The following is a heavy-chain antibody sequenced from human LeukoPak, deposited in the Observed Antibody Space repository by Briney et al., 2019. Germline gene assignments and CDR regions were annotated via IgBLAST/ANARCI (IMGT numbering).Heavy chain of an antibody. V-gene: IGHV4-34*01. CDR1: GFTFSSYR. Sequence: KAGGSLRLSCAASGFTFSSYRMNWVRQPPGKGLEWIGEINHSGSTSYNPSLKSRVTISVDTSKNQFSLKLSSVTAADTAVYYCARDGGRDSGSYYEDYWGQGTLVTVSS. J-gene: IGHJ4*02. D-gene: IGHD1-26*01. CDR3: ARDGGRDSGSYYEDY. CDR2: INHSGST.